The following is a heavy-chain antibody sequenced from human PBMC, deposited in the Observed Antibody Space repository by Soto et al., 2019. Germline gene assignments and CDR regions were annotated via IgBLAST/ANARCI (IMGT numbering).Heavy chain of an antibody. CDR2: IYYSGST. Sequence: QVQLQESGPGLVKPSQTLSLTCTVSGGSISSGDYYWSWIRQPPGKGLEWIGYIYYSGSTYYNPSLKSRVTISVDTSKNQFPLKLSSVTAADTAVYYCAREWRDSSSCSSSWYFDLWGRGTLVTVSS. V-gene: IGHV4-30-4*01. CDR3: AREWRDSSSCSSSWYFDL. J-gene: IGHJ2*01. CDR1: GGSISSGDYY. D-gene: IGHD6-13*01.